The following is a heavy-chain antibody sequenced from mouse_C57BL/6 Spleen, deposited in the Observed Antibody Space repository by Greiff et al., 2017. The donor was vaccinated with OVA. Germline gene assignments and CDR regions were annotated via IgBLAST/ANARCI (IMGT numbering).Heavy chain of an antibody. J-gene: IGHJ1*03. CDR2: ISSGGSYT. CDR1: GFTFSSYG. Sequence: EVMLVESGGDLVKPGGSLKLSCAASGFTFSSYGMSWVRQTPDKRLEWVATISSGGSYTYYPDSVKGRFTISRDNAKNTLYLQMSSLKSEDTAMYYCARHDYYGSSLLGFDVWGTGTTVTVSS. D-gene: IGHD1-1*01. V-gene: IGHV5-6*01. CDR3: ARHDYYGSSLLGFDV.